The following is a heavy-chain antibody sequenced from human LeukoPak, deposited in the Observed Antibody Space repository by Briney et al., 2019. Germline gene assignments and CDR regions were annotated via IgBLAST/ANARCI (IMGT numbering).Heavy chain of an antibody. D-gene: IGHD3-9*01. CDR1: GYTFTSYG. V-gene: IGHV1-18*04. J-gene: IGHJ4*02. CDR2: ISAYNGNT. CDR3: ARAKDYDILTGYYKDFDY. Sequence: ASVKVSCKASGYTFTSYGISWVRQAPGQGLQWMVWISAYNGNTNYAQKLQGRVTMTTDTSTSTAYMELRSLRSDDTAVYYCARAKDYDILTGYYKDFDYWGQGTLVTVSS.